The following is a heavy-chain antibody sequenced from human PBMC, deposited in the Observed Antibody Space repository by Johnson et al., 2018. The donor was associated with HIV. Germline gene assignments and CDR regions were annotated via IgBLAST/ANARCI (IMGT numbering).Heavy chain of an antibody. D-gene: IGHD2-8*01. V-gene: IGHV3-66*02. Sequence: VQLVESGGGLVQPGGSLRLSCAASGLTVRSNYMSWVRQAPGKGLEWVSLIYSGGSTYYADSVKGRLTISRDNSKNTLYLQMNSLRAEDTAVYYCARGLNCTNGVCYTWAFDIWGQGTMVTVSS. CDR1: GLTVRSNY. CDR3: ARGLNCTNGVCYTWAFDI. CDR2: IYSGGST. J-gene: IGHJ3*02.